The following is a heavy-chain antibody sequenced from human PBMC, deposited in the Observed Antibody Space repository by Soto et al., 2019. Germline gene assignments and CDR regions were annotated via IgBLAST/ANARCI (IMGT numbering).Heavy chain of an antibody. Sequence: QVQLVQSGAEVKKPGSSVKVSCKASGGTFSSYAISWVRQAPGQGLEWMGGIIPIFGTANYAQKFQGRVTITVDESTSTAYMELSSLRSEDTAVYYCAGEDIVVVPAAIPSDYYYGMDVWGQGTTVTVSS. D-gene: IGHD2-2*02. V-gene: IGHV1-69*01. CDR2: IIPIFGTA. CDR1: GGTFSSYA. J-gene: IGHJ6*02. CDR3: AGEDIVVVPAAIPSDYYYGMDV.